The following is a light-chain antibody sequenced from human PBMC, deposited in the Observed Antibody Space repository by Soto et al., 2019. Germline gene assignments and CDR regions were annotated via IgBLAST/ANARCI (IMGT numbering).Light chain of an antibody. J-gene: IGKJ4*01. Sequence: EVVMTQSPATVSVSPGEGVTLSCRASQTISNDLAWYQQKPGQAPRLLIYGASTRATGVPARFSGGGSGTEFTRTVSGLQSEDFAFYYCQQNNKWPPVTFGGGTKVEIK. CDR1: QTISND. CDR2: GAS. CDR3: QQNNKWPPVT. V-gene: IGKV3-15*01.